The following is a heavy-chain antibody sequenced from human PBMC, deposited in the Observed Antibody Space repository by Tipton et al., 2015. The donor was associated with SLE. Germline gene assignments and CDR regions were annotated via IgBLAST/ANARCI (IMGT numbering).Heavy chain of an antibody. V-gene: IGHV4-39*07. CDR2: LYYGGTT. CDR3: ASRGIAAAGTGTYAFDI. D-gene: IGHD6-13*01. Sequence: TLSLTCTVSGDSISSSSYYWGWIRQPPGKGLEWIGSLYYGGTTYYNPSLKSRVTISVGTSKNQLSLKLNSVTAADTAVYYCASRGIAAAGTGTYAFDIWGQGTMVTVSS. CDR1: GDSISSSSYY. J-gene: IGHJ3*02.